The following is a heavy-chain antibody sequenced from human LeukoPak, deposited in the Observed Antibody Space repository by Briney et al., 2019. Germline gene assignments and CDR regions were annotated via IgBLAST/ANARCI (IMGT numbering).Heavy chain of an antibody. V-gene: IGHV3-23*01. Sequence: GGSLGLSCTASGFAFGSYAMSWVRLARGKGLEWVSGISGSGVSAYYADSVKGRFTISRDNSKNTLYLQMNSLRADDTALYYCAKAPYCGGDCYNFDSWGQGTLVTVSS. CDR1: GFAFGSYA. CDR2: ISGSGVSA. CDR3: AKAPYCGGDCYNFDS. J-gene: IGHJ4*02. D-gene: IGHD2-21*02.